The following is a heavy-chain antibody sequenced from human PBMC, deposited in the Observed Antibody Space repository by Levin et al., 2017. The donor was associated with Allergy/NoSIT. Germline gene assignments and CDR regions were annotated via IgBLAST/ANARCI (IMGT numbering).Heavy chain of an antibody. CDR1: GDSISSGDYY. CDR2: IYYSGTT. CDR3: ARVRNAVTNPTFDH. Sequence: SQTLSLTCTVSGDSISSGDYYWSWVRQPPGEGLEWIGYIYYSGTTYYHPSLKSRVTISVDTPKNQFSLKLTSVTAADTAVYYCARVRNAVTNPTFDHWGQGTLVTVSS. V-gene: IGHV4-30-4*01. D-gene: IGHD4-17*01. J-gene: IGHJ4*02.